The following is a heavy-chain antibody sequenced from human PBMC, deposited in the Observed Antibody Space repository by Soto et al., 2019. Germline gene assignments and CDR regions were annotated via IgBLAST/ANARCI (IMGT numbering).Heavy chain of an antibody. CDR1: GYSFTSYW. Sequence: LGESLKISCKGSGYSFTSYWIGWVRQMPGKGLEWMGIIYPGDSDTRYSPSFQGQVTISADKSISTAYLQWSSLKASDTAMYYCARRYYYDSSGYDYYGMDVWGQGTTVTVSS. V-gene: IGHV5-51*01. D-gene: IGHD3-22*01. CDR3: ARRYYYDSSGYDYYGMDV. J-gene: IGHJ6*02. CDR2: IYPGDSDT.